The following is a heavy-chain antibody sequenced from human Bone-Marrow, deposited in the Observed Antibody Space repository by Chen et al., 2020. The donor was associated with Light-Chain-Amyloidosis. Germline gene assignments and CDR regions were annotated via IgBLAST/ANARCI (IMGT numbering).Heavy chain of an antibody. CDR1: GFTFSRYS. J-gene: IGHJ5*02. Sequence: DVRLVESGGGLVQPGGSLRLSCAASGFTFSRYSMNWVRQAPGKGLEWASYDGSNPNILFYGNFRKGRLSINRDNARNSQDRHMHSVRAEDTGVYYCARDSGEAAADESWGQGTLVTVSS. D-gene: IGHD6-25*01. V-gene: IGHV3-48*01. CDR2: DGSNPNIL. CDR3: ARDSGEAAADES.